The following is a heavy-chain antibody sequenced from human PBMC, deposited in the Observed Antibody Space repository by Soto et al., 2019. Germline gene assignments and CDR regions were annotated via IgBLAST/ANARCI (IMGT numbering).Heavy chain of an antibody. CDR3: ARDTRDGPFDF. D-gene: IGHD1-26*01. J-gene: IGHJ4*02. CDR2: INAGYGNT. V-gene: IGHV1-3*01. CDR1: GDTFSSYA. Sequence: ESSVKVSCKASGDTFSSYAMHWVRQAPGQRLEWMGWINAGYGNTKSSQKFQDRVTISRDTSASTAYMELTSLRSEETAVYYCARDTRDGPFDFWGQGTLLTVSS.